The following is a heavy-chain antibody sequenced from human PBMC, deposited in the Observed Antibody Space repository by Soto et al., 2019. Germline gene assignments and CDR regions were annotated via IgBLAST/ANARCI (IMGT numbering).Heavy chain of an antibody. CDR3: ARDEGSVLRYFDWLFDY. Sequence: EVQLVESWGGLVKPGGSLRLSCAASGFTFSSYSMNWVRQAPGKGLEWVSSISSSSSYIYYADSVKGRFTISRDNAKNSLYLQMNSLRAEDTAVYYCARDEGSVLRYFDWLFDYWGQGTLVTVSS. D-gene: IGHD3-9*01. CDR2: ISSSSSYI. CDR1: GFTFSSYS. V-gene: IGHV3-21*01. J-gene: IGHJ4*02.